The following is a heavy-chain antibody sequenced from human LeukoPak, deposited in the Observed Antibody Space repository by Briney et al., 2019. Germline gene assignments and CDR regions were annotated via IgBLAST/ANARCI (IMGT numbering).Heavy chain of an antibody. D-gene: IGHD2-15*01. CDR3: AKGRCSGVGCDSFHS. CDR2: ISDDSSFT. V-gene: IGHV3-23*01. CDR1: GLRFRSYA. J-gene: IGHJ4*02. Sequence: TGGSLRLSCVASGLRFRSYAMNWVRQAPGKGRECISTISDDSSFTYYADSVKGRSAISRDDSKNTLYLQMNNLKVEDTAVYYCAKGRCSGVGCDSFHSWGQGALVTVSS.